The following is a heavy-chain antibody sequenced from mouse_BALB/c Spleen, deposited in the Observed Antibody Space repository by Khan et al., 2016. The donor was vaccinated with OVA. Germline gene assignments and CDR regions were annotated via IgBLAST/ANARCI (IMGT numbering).Heavy chain of an antibody. J-gene: IGHJ2*01. Sequence: EVQLVESGGGLVQPGGSRKLSCAASGFTFSRFGMHWVRQAPEKGLEWVAYISSGSSSIYYADTMKGRFTITRDNHKITLFMRMTSLRSEETAMYYCARDSNFDYWGQGTTLTVSS. CDR2: ISSGSSSI. V-gene: IGHV5-17*02. CDR3: ARDSNFDY. CDR1: GFTFSRFG.